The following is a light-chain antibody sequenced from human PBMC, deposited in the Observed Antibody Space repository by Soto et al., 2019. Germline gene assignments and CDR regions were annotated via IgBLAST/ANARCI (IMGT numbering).Light chain of an antibody. Sequence: DIQMTQSPSSLSASVGDRVTITCRASQGVSAYLLWYQQTQGKAPKLLIYAASNLLSGVPSRFSDSGSGTNFTLTISLQPEDFGTYYCQQSYKTPHTFGQGTKLETK. CDR2: AAS. CDR1: QGVSAY. V-gene: IGKV1-39*01. J-gene: IGKJ2*01. CDR3: QQSYKTPHT.